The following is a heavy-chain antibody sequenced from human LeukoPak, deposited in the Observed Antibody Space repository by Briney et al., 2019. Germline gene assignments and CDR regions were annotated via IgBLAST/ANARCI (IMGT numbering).Heavy chain of an antibody. Sequence: SETLSLTCTVSGGSISSYYWSWIRQPPGKGLEWIGYIYYSGSTNYNPSLKSRVTISGDTSKNQFSLKLSSVTAADTAVYYCASRDSSGYWVFDYWGQGTLVTVSS. CDR1: GGSISSYY. V-gene: IGHV4-59*12. CDR3: ASRDSSGYWVFDY. J-gene: IGHJ4*02. D-gene: IGHD3-22*01. CDR2: IYYSGST.